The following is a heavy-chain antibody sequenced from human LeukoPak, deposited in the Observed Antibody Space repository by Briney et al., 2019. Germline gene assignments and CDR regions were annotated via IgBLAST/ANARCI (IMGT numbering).Heavy chain of an antibody. V-gene: IGHV3-30-3*01. D-gene: IGHD3-16*01. Sequence: GGSLRLSCAASGFAFSSYAMHWVRQAPGKGLEWVAVISYDGSNKYYADSVKGRFTTSRDNSKNTLYLQMNSLRAEDTAVYYCAREISRFGTWGQGTLVTVSS. J-gene: IGHJ5*02. CDR1: GFAFSSYA. CDR3: AREISRFGT. CDR2: ISYDGSNK.